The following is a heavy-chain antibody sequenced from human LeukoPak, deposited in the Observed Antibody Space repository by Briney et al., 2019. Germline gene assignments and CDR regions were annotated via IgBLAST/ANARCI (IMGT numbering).Heavy chain of an antibody. D-gene: IGHD3-22*01. CDR1: GGSISSYY. CDR2: IYTSGST. V-gene: IGHV4-4*09. CDR3: ARVDDTSGYFYKFDY. Sequence: SETLSLTCTVSGGSISSYYWSWIRQPPGKGLEWIGYIYTSGSTNYNPSLKSRVTISVDTSKNQFSLKLSSVTAADTAVYYCARVDDTSGYFYKFDYWGQGTLVTVSS. J-gene: IGHJ4*02.